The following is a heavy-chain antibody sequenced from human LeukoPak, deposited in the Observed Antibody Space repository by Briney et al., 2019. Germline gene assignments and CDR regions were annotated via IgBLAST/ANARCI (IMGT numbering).Heavy chain of an antibody. Sequence: GGSLRLSCAASGFTFRDHWMNWVRQAPGKGLEWVASINHNGNVNYYVDSVKGRFTISRDNAKNSLYLQMSNLRAEDTAVYFCARGGGLDVWGQGATVTVSS. D-gene: IGHD3-16*01. J-gene: IGHJ6*02. V-gene: IGHV3-7*03. CDR3: ARGGGLDV. CDR2: INHNGNVN. CDR1: GFTFRDHW.